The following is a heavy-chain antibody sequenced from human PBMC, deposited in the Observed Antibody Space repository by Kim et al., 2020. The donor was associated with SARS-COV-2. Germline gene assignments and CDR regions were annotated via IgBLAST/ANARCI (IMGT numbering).Heavy chain of an antibody. Sequence: ASVKVSCKASGYTFNGYYLHWVRQAPGQGLEWMGWIKPRRGDTSYAQKFQGWVTMTRDTSISTAYMEVKNLTSDDTAVYYCARGNGGTWYFDLWGRGTLVTVAS. D-gene: IGHD3-16*01. V-gene: IGHV1-2*04. CDR2: IKPRRGDT. J-gene: IGHJ2*01. CDR1: GYTFNGYY. CDR3: ARGNGGTWYFDL.